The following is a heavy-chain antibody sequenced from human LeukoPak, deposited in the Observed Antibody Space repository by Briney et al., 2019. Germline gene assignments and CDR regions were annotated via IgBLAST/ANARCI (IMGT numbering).Heavy chain of an antibody. CDR1: GYTFTSYD. CDR2: MSPNSGNT. D-gene: IGHD4-17*01. Sequence: ASVKISCKASGYTFTSYDINWMRQATGQGLEWMGWMSPNSGNTGYAQKFQGRVTMTRDTSISTAYMGLSSLRSEDTAVYYCARDPSSTAPHWGQGTLVTVSS. CDR3: ARDPSSTAPH. V-gene: IGHV1-8*01. J-gene: IGHJ4*02.